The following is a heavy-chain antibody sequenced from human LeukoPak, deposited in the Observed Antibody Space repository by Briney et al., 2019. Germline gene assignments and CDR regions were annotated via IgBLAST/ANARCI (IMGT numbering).Heavy chain of an antibody. D-gene: IGHD6-19*01. J-gene: IGHJ4*02. CDR2: MNPNSGNT. Sequence: ASVKVSCKASGYSFTSYGINWVRQATGQGLEWMGWMNPNSGNTAYAQKFQGRVTLTRDTSINTAYMELISLRSEDTAVYYCASADSSGWSSNDYWGQGTLVTVSS. CDR1: GYSFTSYG. V-gene: IGHV1-8*01. CDR3: ASADSSGWSSNDY.